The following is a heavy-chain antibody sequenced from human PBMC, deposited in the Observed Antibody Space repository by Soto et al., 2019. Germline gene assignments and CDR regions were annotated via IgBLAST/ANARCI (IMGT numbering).Heavy chain of an antibody. CDR2: ISGSGGST. CDR1: GFTFSSYA. D-gene: IGHD6-6*01. CDR3: AKVYSSSSYYYYYMDV. V-gene: IGHV3-23*01. Sequence: EVQLLESGGGLVQPGGSLRLSCAASGFTFSSYAMSWVRQAPGKGLEWVSAISGSGGSTYYADSVKGRFTISRDNSKNPLYLQMNSLRAEDTAVYYCAKVYSSSSYYYYYMDVWGKGTTVTVSS. J-gene: IGHJ6*03.